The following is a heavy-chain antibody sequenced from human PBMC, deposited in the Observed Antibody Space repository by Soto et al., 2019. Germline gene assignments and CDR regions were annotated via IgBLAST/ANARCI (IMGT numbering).Heavy chain of an antibody. Sequence: ASVEVSCKASGYTFIRYGISWVRQAPGQGLEWMGWISTHNGNTYYAQNFQGRVTMTSDTPTSTAYMELNSLRAEDTAVYYCARDLEQWLVLGWFDPWGQGTLVTVSS. CDR1: GYTFIRYG. CDR2: ISTHNGNT. V-gene: IGHV1-18*01. D-gene: IGHD6-19*01. CDR3: ARDLEQWLVLGWFDP. J-gene: IGHJ5*02.